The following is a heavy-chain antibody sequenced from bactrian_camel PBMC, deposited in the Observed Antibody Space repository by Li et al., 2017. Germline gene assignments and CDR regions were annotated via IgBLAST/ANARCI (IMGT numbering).Heavy chain of an antibody. CDR3: AVVRSWYGGRWFQAFGY. V-gene: IGHV3S42*01. CDR2: INFGGDST. J-gene: IGHJ6*01. Sequence: QLVESGGGLVQPGGSLRLSCAASGFSVSSYDMTWVRQAPDQGLEWVSAINFGGDSTTYADSVKGRFTISRDNAKNTLYLQMNSLRTEDTAVYYCAVVRSWYGGRWFQAFGYWGQGTQVTVS. D-gene: IGHD6*01. CDR1: GFSVSSYD.